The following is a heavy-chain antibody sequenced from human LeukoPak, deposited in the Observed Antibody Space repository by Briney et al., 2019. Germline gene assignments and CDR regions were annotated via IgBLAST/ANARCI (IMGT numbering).Heavy chain of an antibody. J-gene: IGHJ3*01. CDR1: GGAISGGFY. Sequence: PSETLSLTCTVSGGAISGGFYWGGIRQPPGKGLEWLGYIYYSGNPFYNPSLGSRLALSVDTSKSQFSLNLASMTAADTAVYYCARGELIATNAHDGFDVWGQGTMVTVSS. V-gene: IGHV4-31*03. D-gene: IGHD1-26*01. CDR2: IYYSGNP. CDR3: ARGELIATNAHDGFDV.